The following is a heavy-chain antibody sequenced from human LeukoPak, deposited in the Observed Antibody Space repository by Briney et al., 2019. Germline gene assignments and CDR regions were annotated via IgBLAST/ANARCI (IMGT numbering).Heavy chain of an antibody. V-gene: IGHV3-23*01. J-gene: IGHJ5*02. Sequence: GGSLGLSCAASGFTFSSYAMSWVRQAPGKGLEWVSAISGSGGSTYYADSVKGRFTISRDNSKNTLYLQMNSLRAEDTAVYYCAKDRYNYYGSGSYYLNWFDPWGQGTLVTVSS. CDR2: ISGSGGST. CDR3: AKDRYNYYGSGSYYLNWFDP. D-gene: IGHD3-10*01. CDR1: GFTFSSYA.